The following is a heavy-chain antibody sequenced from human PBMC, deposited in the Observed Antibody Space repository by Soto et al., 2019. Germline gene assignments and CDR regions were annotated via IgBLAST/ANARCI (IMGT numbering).Heavy chain of an antibody. D-gene: IGHD6-19*01. CDR3: AKEIAVAGDLDY. CDR1: GFSFSSFG. V-gene: IGHV3-30*18. J-gene: IGHJ4*01. CDR2: VSSDGNTQ. Sequence: GGSLRLSCVASGFSFSSFGIHWVRQAPGKGLEWVAVVSSDGNTQYYADSVKGRFTISRDNSKNTLYLQMDSLGPADTAVYYCAKEIAVAGDLDYWGHGTLVTVSS.